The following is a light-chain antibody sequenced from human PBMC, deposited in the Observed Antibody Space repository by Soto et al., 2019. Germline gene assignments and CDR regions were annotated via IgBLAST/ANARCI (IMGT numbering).Light chain of an antibody. CDR3: QQNSDYPLT. CDR2: AVS. Sequence: DIQMTQSPSSLSASVGDRVTITCRASQAISNRLAWFQQKPGKAPKSLIYAVSTLQSGVPSRFSGSGSGTDFTLIISSMQYVDLATYYCQQNSDYPLTFGGGTKVENK. J-gene: IGKJ4*01. V-gene: IGKV1-16*01. CDR1: QAISNR.